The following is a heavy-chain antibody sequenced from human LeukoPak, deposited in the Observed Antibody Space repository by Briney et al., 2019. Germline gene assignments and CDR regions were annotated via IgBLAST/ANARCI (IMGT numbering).Heavy chain of an antibody. Sequence: GASVKVSCKASGGTLSSYAISWVRQAPGQGLEWMGGIIPIFGTANYAQKFQGRVTVTADKSTSTAYMELSSLRSEDTAVYYCARALKYYDILTGSNWFDPWGQGTLVTVSS. J-gene: IGHJ5*02. CDR1: GGTLSSYA. CDR2: IIPIFGTA. D-gene: IGHD3-9*01. V-gene: IGHV1-69*06. CDR3: ARALKYYDILTGSNWFDP.